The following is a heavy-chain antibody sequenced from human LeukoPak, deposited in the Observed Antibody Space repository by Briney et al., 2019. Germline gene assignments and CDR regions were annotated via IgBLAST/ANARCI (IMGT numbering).Heavy chain of an antibody. CDR1: GGSISSYY. Sequence: SETLSLTCTVSGGSISSYYWSWIRQPPGKGLEWIGYIYYSGSTNYNPSLKSRVTISVDTSKDQFSLKLSSVTAADTAVYYWARVYSSSWYWFDPWGQGTLVTVSS. D-gene: IGHD6-13*01. CDR2: IYYSGST. CDR3: ARVYSSSWYWFDP. J-gene: IGHJ5*02. V-gene: IGHV4-59*01.